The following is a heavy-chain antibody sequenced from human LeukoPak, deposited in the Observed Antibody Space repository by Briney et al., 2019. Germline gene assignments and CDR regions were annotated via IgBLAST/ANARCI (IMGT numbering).Heavy chain of an antibody. V-gene: IGHV7-4-1*02. Sequence: ASVKVSCKASGYTFTSYAMNWVRQAPGQGLEWMGWINTNTGNPTYAQGFTGRFVFSLDTSASTAYLQISSLKAEDTAVYYCARDSGGSGTHYYYGMDVWGQGTTVTVSS. CDR3: ARDSGGSGTHYYYGMDV. J-gene: IGHJ6*02. CDR2: INTNTGNP. D-gene: IGHD3-10*01. CDR1: GYTFTSYA.